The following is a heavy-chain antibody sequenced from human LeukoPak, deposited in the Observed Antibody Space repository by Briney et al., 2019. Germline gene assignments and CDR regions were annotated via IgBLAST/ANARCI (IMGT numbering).Heavy chain of an antibody. CDR1: GFTFSSYG. Sequence: GGSLRLSCAASGFTFSSYGMHWVRQAPGKGREWVAVIWYDGSNKYYADSVKGRFTISRDNSKNTLYLQMNSLRAEDTAVYYCARDPSWNYILDYWGQGTLVTVSS. CDR2: IWYDGSNK. J-gene: IGHJ4*02. V-gene: IGHV3-33*01. D-gene: IGHD1-7*01. CDR3: ARDPSWNYILDY.